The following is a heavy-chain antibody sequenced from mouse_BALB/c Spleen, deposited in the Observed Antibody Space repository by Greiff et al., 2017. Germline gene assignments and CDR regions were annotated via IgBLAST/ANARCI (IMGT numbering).Heavy chain of an antibody. V-gene: IGHV5-6-5*01. CDR1: GFTFSSYA. D-gene: IGHD1-2*01. CDR2: ISSGGST. Sequence: EVQGVESGGGLVKPGGSLKLSCAASGFTFSSYAMSWVRQTPEKRLEWVASISSGGSTYYPDSVKGRFTISRDNARNILYLQMSSLRSEDTAMYYCARGLDYYGAWFAYWGQGTLVTVSA. CDR3: ARGLDYYGAWFAY. J-gene: IGHJ3*01.